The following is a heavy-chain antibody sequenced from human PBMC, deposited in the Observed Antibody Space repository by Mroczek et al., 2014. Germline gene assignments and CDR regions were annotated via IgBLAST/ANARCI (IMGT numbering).Heavy chain of an antibody. V-gene: IGHV3-33*01. CDR2: IWYDGSNK. D-gene: IGHD3-3*01. CDR3: ARAPSLITIFGALDY. Sequence: ESGGGVVQPGRSLRLSCAASGFTFSSYGMHWVRQAPGKGLEWVAVIWYDGSNKYYADSVKGRFTISRDNSKNTLYLQMNSLRAEDTAVYYCARAPSLITIFGALDYWGQGTLVTVSS. CDR1: GFTFSSYG. J-gene: IGHJ4*02.